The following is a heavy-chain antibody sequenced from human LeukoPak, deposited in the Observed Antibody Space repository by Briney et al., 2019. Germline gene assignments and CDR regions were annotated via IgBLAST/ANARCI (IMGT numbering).Heavy chain of an antibody. CDR1: GFTFSSYS. V-gene: IGHV3-48*04. Sequence: PGGSLRLSCAASGFTFSSYSMNWVRQAPGKGLGWVSYISSSSTIYYADSVKGRFTISRDNAKNSLYLQMNSLRAEDTAVYYCARGRWVVVAATQEDPNYYYYGMDVWGQGTTVTVSS. CDR3: ARGRWVVVAATQEDPNYYYYGMDV. D-gene: IGHD2-15*01. J-gene: IGHJ6*02. CDR2: ISSSSTI.